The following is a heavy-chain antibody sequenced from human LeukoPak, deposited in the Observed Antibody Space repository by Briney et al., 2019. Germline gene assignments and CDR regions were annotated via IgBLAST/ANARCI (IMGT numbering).Heavy chain of an antibody. CDR2: IWYDGNNK. D-gene: IGHD2-2*01. Sequence: PGGSLRLSCAASGFTFSDYVIHWVRQAPGKGLEWVAVIWYDGNNKYHADSVKGRFTISRDNSKNMMYLQMHSLRAEDTAVYYCAREGGCSSAKCPFDYWGQGTLVTVPS. CDR3: AREGGCSSAKCPFDY. J-gene: IGHJ4*02. CDR1: GFTFSDYV. V-gene: IGHV3-33*01.